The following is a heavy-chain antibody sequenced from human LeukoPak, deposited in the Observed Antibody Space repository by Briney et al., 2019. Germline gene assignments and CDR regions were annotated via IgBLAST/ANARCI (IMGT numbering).Heavy chain of an antibody. V-gene: IGHV1-8*01. D-gene: IGHD4-17*01. J-gene: IGHJ6*02. CDR2: MNPNSGNT. Sequence: ASVKVSCKASGYTFTSYDTNWVRQATGQGLEWMGWMNPNSGNTGYAQKFQGRVTMTRNTSISTAYMELSSLRSEDTAVYYCARGGDYGDYSSYYYYYGMDVWGQGTTVTVSS. CDR3: ARGGDYGDYSSYYYYYGMDV. CDR1: GYTFTSYD.